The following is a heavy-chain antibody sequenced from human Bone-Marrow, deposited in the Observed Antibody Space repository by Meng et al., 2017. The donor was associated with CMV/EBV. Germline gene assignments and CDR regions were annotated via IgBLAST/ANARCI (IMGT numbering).Heavy chain of an antibody. D-gene: IGHD1-26*01. V-gene: IGHV3-21*04. J-gene: IGHJ6*02. CDR1: GFTFSSYS. CDR3: AKDLTEYSGSYYRRSPSLGGMDV. Sequence: GESLKISCAASGFTFSSYSMNWVRQAPGKGLEWVSSISSSSSYIYYADSVKGRFTISRDNAKNSLYLQMNSLRAEDTAVYYCAKDLTEYSGSYYRRSPSLGGMDVWGQGTTVTVSS. CDR2: ISSSSSYI.